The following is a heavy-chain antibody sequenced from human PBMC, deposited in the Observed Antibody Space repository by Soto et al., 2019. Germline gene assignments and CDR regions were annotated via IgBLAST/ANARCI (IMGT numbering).Heavy chain of an antibody. CDR3: ARPSGYDFWSGALDP. CDR1: GGSMDSQY. CDR2: IYYIVTT. V-gene: IGHV4-59*11. D-gene: IGHD3-3*01. J-gene: IGHJ5*02. Sequence: SETLSLTCSISGGSMDSQYWSWIRQPPGKGLEWIGYIYYIVTTNYNPSLKSRVTISVDTSKNQFSLKLTSVTAADTAVYYCARPSGYDFWSGALDPWGQGTLVTVSS.